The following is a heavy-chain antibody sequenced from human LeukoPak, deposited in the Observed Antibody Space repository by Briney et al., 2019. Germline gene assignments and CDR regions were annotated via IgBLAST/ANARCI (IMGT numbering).Heavy chain of an antibody. CDR3: AKAPVICLSPFDY. D-gene: IGHD3-16*01. CDR1: GFTFTNFV. J-gene: IGHJ4*02. CDR2: IGGGGADT. V-gene: IGHV3-23*01. Sequence: PGGSLRLSCAASGFTFTNFVMTWVRQAPGRGLEWVSSIGGGGADTYYADTVKGRFTISRDNSKNTLYLQMNSLRAEDTAVYYCAKAPVICLSPFDYWGQGTLVTVSS.